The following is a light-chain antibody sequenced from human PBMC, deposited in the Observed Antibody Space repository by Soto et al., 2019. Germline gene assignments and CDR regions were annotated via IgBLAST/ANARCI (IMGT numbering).Light chain of an antibody. CDR3: QQYGGSPRGT. CDR2: GAS. J-gene: IGKJ2*01. CDR1: QSVNLN. V-gene: IGKV3-20*01. Sequence: EIMMTQSPGTLSVSPGEGATLSCTASQSVNLNLAWYQQKPGQAPRLLIYGASTRATGIPDKFSGSGSGTDFTLTISRLEPEDFAVYYCQQYGGSPRGTFGQGTRLEIK.